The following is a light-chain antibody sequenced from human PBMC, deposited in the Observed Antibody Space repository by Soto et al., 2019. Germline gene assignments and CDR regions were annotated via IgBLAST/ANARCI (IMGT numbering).Light chain of an antibody. Sequence: EIVLTQSPATLSLSPGERATLSCRASQSVSSYLAWYQQKPGQAPRLLSYAASNRATGIPARFSGSGSGTAFTLTISSLEPDDFAVYYCQQRSDWPSTFGGGTKVQIK. V-gene: IGKV3-11*01. CDR3: QQRSDWPST. CDR2: AAS. J-gene: IGKJ4*01. CDR1: QSVSSY.